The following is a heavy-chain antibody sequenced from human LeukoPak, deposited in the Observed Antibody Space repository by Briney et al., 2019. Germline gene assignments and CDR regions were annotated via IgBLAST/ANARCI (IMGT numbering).Heavy chain of an antibody. D-gene: IGHD3-10*01. CDR3: ARVGGVRGSYYKDY. CDR1: GYSISSGYY. CDR2: IYHSGST. V-gene: IGHV4-38-2*02. Sequence: PSETLSLTCTVSGYSISSGYYWGWIRQPPGKVLEWIGSIYHSGSTYYNPSLKSRGTISVDTSKNQFSLKLSSVTAADTAVYYCARVGGVRGSYYKDYWGQGTLVTVSS. J-gene: IGHJ4*02.